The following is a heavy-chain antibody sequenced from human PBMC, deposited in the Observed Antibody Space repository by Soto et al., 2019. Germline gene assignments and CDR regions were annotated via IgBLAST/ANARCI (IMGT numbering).Heavy chain of an antibody. J-gene: IGHJ4*02. Sequence: SETLSLTCTVSGGSVSSGSYYWSWIRQPPGKGLEWIGYIYYSGSTNYNPSLKSRVTISVDTSKNQFSLKLSSVTAADTAVYYCARELYYYDSSGYSIWGQGTLVTVSS. CDR1: GGSVSSGSYY. V-gene: IGHV4-61*01. CDR3: ARELYYYDSSGYSI. CDR2: IYYSGST. D-gene: IGHD3-22*01.